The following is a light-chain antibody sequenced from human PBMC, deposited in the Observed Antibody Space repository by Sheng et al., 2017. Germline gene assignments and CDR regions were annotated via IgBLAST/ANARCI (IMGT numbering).Light chain of an antibody. Sequence: DIQMTQSPSSLSASIGDRVTITCRASQGISSYLAWYQQKPGRVPKLLIYSASTLQSGVPSRFSGSGSGTDFTLTISSLQPEDVATYYCQKYNSLPGTFGQGTKLEI. CDR3: QKYNSLPGT. V-gene: IGKV1-27*01. CDR1: QGISSY. CDR2: SAS. J-gene: IGKJ2*01.